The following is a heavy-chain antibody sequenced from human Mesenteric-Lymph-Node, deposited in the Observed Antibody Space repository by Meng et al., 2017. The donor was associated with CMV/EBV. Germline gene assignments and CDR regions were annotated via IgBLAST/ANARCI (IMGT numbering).Heavy chain of an antibody. Sequence: ASVKVSCKASGYTFTGYYMHWVRQAPGQGLEWMGWINPNSGGTNYAQKFQGRVTMTRDTSISTAYMELSRLRSDDTAVYYCARHRYNGYNYPDYWGQGTVVTVSS. CDR2: INPNSGGT. J-gene: IGHJ4*02. CDR3: ARHRYNGYNYPDY. D-gene: IGHD5-24*01. V-gene: IGHV1-2*02. CDR1: GYTFTGYY.